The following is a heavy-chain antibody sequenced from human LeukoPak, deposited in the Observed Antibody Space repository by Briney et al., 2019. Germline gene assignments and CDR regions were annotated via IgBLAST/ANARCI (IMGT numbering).Heavy chain of an antibody. CDR3: AKDATYSSLNWFDP. V-gene: IGHV3-30*02. CDR1: GFTFSSYG. D-gene: IGHD6-13*01. CDR2: IRYDGSNK. Sequence: GGSLRLSCAASGFTFSSYGMHWVRQAPGKGLEWVAFIRYDGSNKYYADSVKGRFTISRDNSKNTLSLQMNSLRAEDTAVYYCAKDATYSSLNWFDPWGQGTLVTVSS. J-gene: IGHJ5*02.